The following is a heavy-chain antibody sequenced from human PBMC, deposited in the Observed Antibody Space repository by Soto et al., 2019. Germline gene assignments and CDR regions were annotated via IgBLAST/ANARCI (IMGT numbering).Heavy chain of an antibody. CDR2: IYYSGST. CDR3: ARQELLDVNWFDP. CDR1: GGSISSYY. V-gene: IGHV4-59*08. Sequence: SETLSLTCTVSGGSISSYYWSWIRQPPGKGLEWIGYIYYSGSTNYNPSLKSRVTISVDTSKNQFSLKLSSVTAADTAVYYCARQELLDVNWFDPWGQGTLVTVSS. D-gene: IGHD2-15*01. J-gene: IGHJ5*02.